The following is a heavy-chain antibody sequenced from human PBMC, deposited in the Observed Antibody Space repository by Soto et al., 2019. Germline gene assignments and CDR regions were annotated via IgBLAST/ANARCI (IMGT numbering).Heavy chain of an antibody. CDR1: GGSISSYY. D-gene: IGHD3-10*01. Sequence: PSETLSLTCTVSGGSISSYYWSWIRQPPGKGLEWIGYIYYSGSTNYNPSLKSRVTISVDTSKNQFSLKLSSVTAADTAVYYCARAKNSYGSGSYIFAYFDYWGQGTLVTVSS. V-gene: IGHV4-59*01. CDR3: ARAKNSYGSGSYIFAYFDY. CDR2: IYYSGST. J-gene: IGHJ4*02.